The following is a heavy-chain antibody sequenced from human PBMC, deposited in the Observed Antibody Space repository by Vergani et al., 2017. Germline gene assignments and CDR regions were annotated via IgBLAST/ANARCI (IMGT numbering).Heavy chain of an antibody. CDR2: ICSNGGSK. CDR1: GFTFSSYA. V-gene: IGHV3-64D*06. J-gene: IGHJ6*02. D-gene: IGHD6-13*01. Sequence: EVQLVESGGGLVQPGGSLRLSCSASGFTFSSYAMHWVRQAPGKGLEYVSAICSNGGSKDYADSVKGRCTISRDNSKNTLYLQMSSLRAENTAVYYCVKDLGTSSWFYYGMDVWGQGTTVTVSS. CDR3: VKDLGTSSWFYYGMDV.